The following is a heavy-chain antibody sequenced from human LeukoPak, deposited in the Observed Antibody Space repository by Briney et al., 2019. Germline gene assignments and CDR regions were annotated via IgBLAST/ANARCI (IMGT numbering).Heavy chain of an antibody. CDR3: ARGKMAPPDRHFDY. CDR2: IYYSGST. J-gene: IGHJ4*02. D-gene: IGHD5-24*01. Sequence: PSETLSLTCTVSGGSISSGGYYWSWIRQHPGKGLEWIGYIYYSGSTYYNPSLKSRVTISVDTSKNQFSLKLSSVTAADTAVYYCARGKMAPPDRHFDYWGQGTLVTVSS. V-gene: IGHV4-31*03. CDR1: GGSISSGGYY.